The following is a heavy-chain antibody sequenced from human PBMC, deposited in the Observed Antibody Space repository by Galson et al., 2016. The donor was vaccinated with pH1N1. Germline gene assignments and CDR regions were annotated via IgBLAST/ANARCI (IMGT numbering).Heavy chain of an antibody. Sequence: SLRLSCAASGSNSDYNMNWVRLAPGKGLEWVSSISGSGGRKHYADSVQGRYIISRDNSKNTLYLQMNSLRAGDTALYFCAKGGYGDYGLDVFDIWGQGAMVIASS. V-gene: IGHV3-23*01. J-gene: IGHJ3*02. D-gene: IGHD4-17*01. CDR2: ISGSGGRK. CDR1: GSNSDYN. CDR3: AKGGYGDYGLDVFDI.